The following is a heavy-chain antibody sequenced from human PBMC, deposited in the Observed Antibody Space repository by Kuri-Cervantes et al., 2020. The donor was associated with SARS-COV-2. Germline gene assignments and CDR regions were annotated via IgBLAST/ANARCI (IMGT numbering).Heavy chain of an antibody. Sequence: ESLKISCTVSGGSISSSSYYWGWIRQPPGKGLEWIGEINHSGSTNYNPSLKSRVTISVDTSKNQFSLKLSSVTAADTAIYYCARLTSTVVTHYFDYWGQGTLVTVSS. CDR3: ARLTSTVVTHYFDY. D-gene: IGHD4-23*01. CDR1: GGSISSSSYY. J-gene: IGHJ4*02. V-gene: IGHV4-39*01. CDR2: INHSGST.